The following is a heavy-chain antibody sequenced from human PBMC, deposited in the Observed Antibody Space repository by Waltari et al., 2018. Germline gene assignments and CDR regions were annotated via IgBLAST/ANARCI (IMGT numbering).Heavy chain of an antibody. CDR1: GGSISSYY. D-gene: IGHD3-10*01. CDR2: IYYSGST. CDR3: ARVSGMVRGEQSDWVRWFDP. J-gene: IGHJ5*02. V-gene: IGHV4-59*01. Sequence: QVQLQESGPGLVKPSETLSLTCTVSGGSISSYYWSWIRQPPGKGLEWIGYIYYSGSTNYNPSLKSRVTISVDTSKNQFSLKLSSVTAADTAVYYCARVSGMVRGEQSDWVRWFDPWGQGTLVTVSS.